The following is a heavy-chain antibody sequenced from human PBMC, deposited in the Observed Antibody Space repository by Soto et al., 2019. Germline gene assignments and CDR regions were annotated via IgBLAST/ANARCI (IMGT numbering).Heavy chain of an antibody. Sequence: QVQLVESGGGLVKPGGSLRLSCAASGFIFSGYYMTWIRQAPGKGLEWVSYISGSGSHIYYADSVKGRFTISRDYAKNSLYLQLNSLRVEDTAVYYCARARPDIVMVVGATPGYNGTDVWGQGTTVTVSS. D-gene: IGHD2-15*01. CDR1: GFIFSGYY. CDR3: ARARPDIVMVVGATPGYNGTDV. CDR2: ISGSGSHI. V-gene: IGHV3-11*01. J-gene: IGHJ6*02.